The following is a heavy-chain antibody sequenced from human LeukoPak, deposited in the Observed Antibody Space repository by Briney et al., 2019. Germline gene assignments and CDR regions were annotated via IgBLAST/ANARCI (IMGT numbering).Heavy chain of an antibody. CDR3: AREGEWELEVIGGY. D-gene: IGHD1-26*01. J-gene: IGHJ4*02. CDR2: INPSRGSA. Sequence: ASVKVSCKASGYSFTTYYMHWVRQAPGQDLEWMGIINPSRGSATYAQKFQGRVTITRDTSTTTVYMELSSLRSEDTAVYYCAREGEWELEVIGGYWGQGTLVTVSS. V-gene: IGHV1-46*01. CDR1: GYSFTTYY.